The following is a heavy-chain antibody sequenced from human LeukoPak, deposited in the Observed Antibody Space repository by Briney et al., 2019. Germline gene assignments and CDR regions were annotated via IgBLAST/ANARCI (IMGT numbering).Heavy chain of an antibody. D-gene: IGHD1-26*01. CDR2: IKQDGSEK. CDR3: ARVLYQWELLPYYFDY. J-gene: IGHJ4*02. V-gene: IGHV3-7*01. Sequence: SGGSLRLSCAASGFTFSTYAIHWVRQAPGKGLEWVANIKQDGSEKYYVDSVKGRFTISRDNAKNSLYLQMNSLRAEDTAVYYCARVLYQWELLPYYFDYWGQGTLVTVSS. CDR1: GFTFSTYA.